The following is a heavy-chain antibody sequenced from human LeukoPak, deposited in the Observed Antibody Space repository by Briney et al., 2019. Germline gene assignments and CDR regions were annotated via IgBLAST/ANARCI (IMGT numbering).Heavy chain of an antibody. CDR1: GGSISSGDYY. J-gene: IGHJ3*02. Sequence: PSETLSLTCTVSGGSISSGDYYWSWIRQPPGKGLEWIGYIYYSGSTYYNPSLKSRVTISVDTSKNQFSLKLSSVTAAGTAVYYCADYCSGGSCSYAFDIWGQGTMVTVSS. CDR3: ADYCSGGSCSYAFDI. V-gene: IGHV4-30-4*01. CDR2: IYYSGST. D-gene: IGHD2-15*01.